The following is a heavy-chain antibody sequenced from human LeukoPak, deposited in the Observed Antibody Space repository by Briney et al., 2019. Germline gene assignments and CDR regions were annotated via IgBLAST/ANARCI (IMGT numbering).Heavy chain of an antibody. Sequence: PGRSLRLSCAASGFTFSSYDMHWVRQAPGKGLEWVAVISYDGSNKYYADSVKGRFTISRDNSKNTLYLQMNSLRAEDTAVYYCAKERGGSYADYWGQGTLVTVSS. CDR1: GFTFSSYD. D-gene: IGHD1-26*01. J-gene: IGHJ4*02. CDR3: AKERGGSYADY. CDR2: ISYDGSNK. V-gene: IGHV3-30*18.